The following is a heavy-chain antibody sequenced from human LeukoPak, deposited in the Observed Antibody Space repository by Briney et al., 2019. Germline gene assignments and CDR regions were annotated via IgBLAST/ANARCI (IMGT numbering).Heavy chain of an antibody. Sequence: GGSLRLSCAASGFTFSTFAMIWVRQPPGKGLEWVSSIFPSGGEIHYADSVRGRFTISRDNSKSTLSLQMNSLRAEDTAVYYCATHPAPYDSSGYYIDYWGQGTLVTVSS. CDR3: ATHPAPYDSSGYYIDY. CDR2: IFPSGGEI. D-gene: IGHD3-22*01. CDR1: GFTFSTFA. V-gene: IGHV3-23*01. J-gene: IGHJ4*02.